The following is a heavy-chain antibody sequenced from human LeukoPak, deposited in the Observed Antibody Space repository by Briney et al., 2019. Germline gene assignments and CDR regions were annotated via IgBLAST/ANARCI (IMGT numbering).Heavy chain of an antibody. J-gene: IGHJ6*04. CDR2: IYTGGST. V-gene: IGHV3-53*01. D-gene: IGHD2-2*01. CDR1: GFIVSSNY. CDR3: AKEGDCSTTSCLTGGLDV. Sequence: GGSLRLSCAASGFIVSSNYMSWVRQAPGKGLEGVSVIYTGGSTYYPDSVKGRFTISRDNSKNTVYLQMSSLRAEDTAVYYCAKEGDCSTTSCLTGGLDVWGKGTTVTVSS.